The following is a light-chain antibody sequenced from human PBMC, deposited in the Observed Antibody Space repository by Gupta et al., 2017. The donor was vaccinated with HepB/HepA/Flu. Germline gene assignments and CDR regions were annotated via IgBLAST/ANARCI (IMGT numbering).Light chain of an antibody. CDR3: KQYKSYSYT. Sequence: DIQLTRSPSTLSASVGDRATITCRASQSINSWLDWYQQKPGKAPKILIYRASSLEGGVPSRFSGSGSGTEFTLNISSLQPDDFATYYCKQYKSYSYTFGQGTNVEIK. CDR1: QSINSW. V-gene: IGKV1-5*03. CDR2: RAS. J-gene: IGKJ2*01.